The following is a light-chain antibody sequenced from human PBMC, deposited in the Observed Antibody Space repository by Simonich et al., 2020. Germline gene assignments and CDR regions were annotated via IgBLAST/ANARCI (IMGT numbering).Light chain of an antibody. J-gene: IGLJ3*02. CDR2: RNN. Sequence: QAGLTQPPSVSKGLRQTATLTCTGNSNIVGNQGAAWLQQHQGHPPKLLSYRNNNRPSGISARFSVSRSGNTAALTITGLQPEDEADYYCSAWDSSLSARWVFGGGTKLTVL. CDR3: SAWDSSLSARWV. V-gene: IGLV10-54*01. CDR1: SNIVGNQG.